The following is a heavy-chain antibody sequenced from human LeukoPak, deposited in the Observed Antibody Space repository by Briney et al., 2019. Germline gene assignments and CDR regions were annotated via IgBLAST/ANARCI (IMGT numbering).Heavy chain of an antibody. J-gene: IGHJ4*02. V-gene: IGHV3-7*01. D-gene: IGHD5-12*01. CDR1: GFTFSSYW. CDR2: INQDGSGK. CDR3: ARGYSGYNYGYYFDY. Sequence: GGSLRLSCAASGFTFSSYWMSWVRQAPGKGLEWVANINQDGSGKYYVDSVKGRFTISRDNAKNSLYLQMNSLRAEDTAVYYCARGYSGYNYGYYFDYWGQRTLVTVSS.